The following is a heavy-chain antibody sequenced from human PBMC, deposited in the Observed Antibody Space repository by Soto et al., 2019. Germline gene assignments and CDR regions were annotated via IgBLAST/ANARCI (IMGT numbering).Heavy chain of an antibody. CDR3: ARSVYSGHEEDY. CDR2: IYTSGST. CDR1: GGSIISYY. V-gene: IGHV4-4*07. Sequence: SETLSLTCTFSGGSIISYYWSWIRQPAGKGLEWIGRIYTSGSTNYNPSLKSRVTMSVDTSKDQFSLKLSSVTAADTAVYYCARSVYSGHEEDYWGQGTLVTVSS. D-gene: IGHD5-12*01. J-gene: IGHJ4*02.